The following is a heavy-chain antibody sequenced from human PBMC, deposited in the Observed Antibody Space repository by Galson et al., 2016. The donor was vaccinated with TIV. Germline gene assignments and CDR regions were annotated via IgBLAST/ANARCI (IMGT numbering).Heavy chain of an antibody. CDR3: ARAAGRNWATSHATCERFDF. D-gene: IGHD3-10*01. CDR2: TYCRSRCYY. J-gene: IGHJ3*01. V-gene: IGHV6-1*01. Sequence: CAISGDSVSSHGAAWNWIRQSPSRGLEWLGRTYCRSRCYYDYAVSVKSRITIESDTSKNQFSLQLNSVTSEDTAVYYCARAAGRNWATSHATCERFDFWGQGTKVTVSS. CDR1: GDSVSSHGAA.